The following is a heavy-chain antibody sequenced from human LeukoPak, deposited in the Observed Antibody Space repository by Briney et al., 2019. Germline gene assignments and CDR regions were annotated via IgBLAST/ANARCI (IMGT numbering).Heavy chain of an antibody. CDR1: GFTFDDYA. CDR3: AKYLFGSY. J-gene: IGHJ4*02. D-gene: IGHD3-10*02. CDR2: ISWNSGSI. Sequence: GGSLRLSCAASGFTFDDYAMHWVRQAPGKGLEWVSGISWNSGSIGYADSVKGRFTISRDNSKNTLYLQMNSLRAEDTAVYYCAKYLFGSYWGQGTLVTVSS. V-gene: IGHV3-9*01.